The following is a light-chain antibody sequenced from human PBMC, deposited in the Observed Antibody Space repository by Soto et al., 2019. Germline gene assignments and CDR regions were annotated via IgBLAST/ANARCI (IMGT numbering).Light chain of an antibody. V-gene: IGKV4-1*01. Sequence: DIVMSQSPDSLAVSLGERATINCKSSERVLYSSSNNNYLAWYQQKPGQPPKLLIYWASTRESGVPDRFSGSGSGTAFTLTISSLQAEDVAVYYCQQFYSIPPTFGGGTKVEIK. J-gene: IGKJ4*01. CDR2: WAS. CDR3: QQFYSIPPT. CDR1: ERVLYSSSNNNY.